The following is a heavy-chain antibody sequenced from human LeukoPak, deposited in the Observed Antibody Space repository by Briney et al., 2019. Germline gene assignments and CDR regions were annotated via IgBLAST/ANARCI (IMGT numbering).Heavy chain of an antibody. J-gene: IGHJ4*02. Sequence: PGGSLRLSCAASGFTFSSYGMHWVRQAPGKGLEWVAVIWYDGSNKYYADSVKGRFTISRDNSKNTLYLQMNSLRAEDTAVYYCSRDLRRYRWNSGYSGYEPDYWGQGTLVTVSS. CDR1: GFTFSSYG. CDR2: IWYDGSNK. V-gene: IGHV3-33*01. CDR3: SRDLRRYRWNSGYSGYEPDY. D-gene: IGHD5-12*01.